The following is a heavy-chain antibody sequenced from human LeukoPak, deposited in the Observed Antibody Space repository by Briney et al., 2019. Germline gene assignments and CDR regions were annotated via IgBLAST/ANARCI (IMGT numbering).Heavy chain of an antibody. CDR2: ISNSGVTT. CDR3: AKAQYSSARDAFDI. Sequence: GGSLRLSCAASGFTFSSQVMSWVRQAPGKGLEWVSAISNSGVTTYYADSVKGRFTISRDNPKNTLCLQMNSLRAEDTAVYYCAKAQYSSARDAFDIWGQGTMVTVSS. CDR1: GFTFSSQV. V-gene: IGHV3-23*01. D-gene: IGHD6-19*01. J-gene: IGHJ3*02.